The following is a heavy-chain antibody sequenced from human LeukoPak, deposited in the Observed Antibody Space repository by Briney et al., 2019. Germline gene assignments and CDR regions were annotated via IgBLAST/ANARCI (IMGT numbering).Heavy chain of an antibody. CDR1: AFTFSNYS. CDR2: ITSSSTYI. D-gene: IGHD6-6*01. J-gene: IGHJ6*03. CDR3: ARGHQYSSQTMDV. V-gene: IGHV3-21*01. Sequence: AGGSLRLSCVASAFTFSNYSMNWVRQAPGKGLEWVSSITSSSTYIYYADSVKGRFTISGDNAKNSLYLQMNSLRAEDTAVYYCARGHQYSSQTMDVWGTGTTVTVSS.